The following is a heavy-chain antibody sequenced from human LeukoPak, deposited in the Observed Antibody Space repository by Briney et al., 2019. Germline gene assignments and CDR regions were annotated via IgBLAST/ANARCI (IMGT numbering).Heavy chain of an antibody. CDR3: ARGPNSNWSGLDF. Sequence: GGSLRLSRTASGFSFSGHWMHWARQLPGKGLVWVSRISPTGSTTSYADSVKGRFTVSRDNAKNTLYLQVNNLRAEDTAVYYCARGPNSNWSGLDFWGQGTLLTVSS. CDR1: GFSFSGHW. V-gene: IGHV3-74*01. J-gene: IGHJ4*02. CDR2: ISPTGSTT. D-gene: IGHD6-6*01.